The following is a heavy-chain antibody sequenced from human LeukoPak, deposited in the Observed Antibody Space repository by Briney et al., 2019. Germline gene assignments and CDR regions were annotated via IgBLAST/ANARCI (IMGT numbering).Heavy chain of an antibody. J-gene: IGHJ4*02. V-gene: IGHV4-34*01. CDR3: ARVSWWFGELL. Sequence: SETLSLTCAVYGGSFSGYYRSWIRQPPGKRLEWIGETNHSGSTNYNPSLKSRVTISVDTSKNQFSLKLSSVTAADTAVYYCARVSWWFGELLWGQGTLVTVSS. D-gene: IGHD3-10*01. CDR2: TNHSGST. CDR1: GGSFSGYY.